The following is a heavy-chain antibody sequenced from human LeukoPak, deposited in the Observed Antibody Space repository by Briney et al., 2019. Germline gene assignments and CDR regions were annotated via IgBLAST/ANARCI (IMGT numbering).Heavy chain of an antibody. CDR2: ISAYNGNT. V-gene: IGHV1-18*01. D-gene: IGHD5-24*01. CDR3: ARDNSVRDEAWWFNP. Sequence: ASVKVSCKASGYTFTSYGISWVRQAPGQGLEWMGWISAYNGNTNYAQKLQGGVTMTTDTSTSTAYMELSSLRSEDTAVYYCARDNSVRDEAWWFNPWGQGTLVTVSS. J-gene: IGHJ5*02. CDR1: GYTFTSYG.